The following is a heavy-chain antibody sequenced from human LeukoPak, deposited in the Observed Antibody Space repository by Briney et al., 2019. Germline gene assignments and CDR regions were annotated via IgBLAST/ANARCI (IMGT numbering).Heavy chain of an antibody. J-gene: IGHJ4*02. D-gene: IGHD6-19*01. CDR2: INAGNGDT. V-gene: IGHV1-3*01. CDR3: ARGIVVAGRGY. Sequence: ASVKVSCKASGYTFTSYAMHWVRQAPGQRLEWMGWINAGNGDTKYSQKFQGRVTITRDTSASTAYMELSSLRSEDTAVYYCARGIVVAGRGYWGQGTLVTVSS. CDR1: GYTFTSYA.